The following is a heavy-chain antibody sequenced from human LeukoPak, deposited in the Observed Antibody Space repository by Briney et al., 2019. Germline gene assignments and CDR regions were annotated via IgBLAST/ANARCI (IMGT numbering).Heavy chain of an antibody. D-gene: IGHD3-10*02. CDR1: GFTFSSYE. CDR3: AELGITMIGGV. V-gene: IGHV3-48*03. Sequence: GGSLRLSCAASGFTFSSYEMNWVRQAPGKGLEWVSYISSSGSTIYYADSVKGRFTISRDNAKNSLYPQMNSLRAEDTAVYCCAELGITMIGGVWGKGTTVTISS. J-gene: IGHJ6*04. CDR2: ISSSGSTI.